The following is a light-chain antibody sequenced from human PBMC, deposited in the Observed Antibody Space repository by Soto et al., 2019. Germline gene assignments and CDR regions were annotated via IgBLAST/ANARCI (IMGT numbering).Light chain of an antibody. J-gene: IGKJ1*01. V-gene: IGKV1-39*01. CDR3: QQSHSTPPT. CDR2: AAS. Sequence: VQLTQSPACLSPSVEDRFKINCRASQSISNHLNWYQQKPGKAPKLLIFAASSLQSGVPSRFSGSRSRPDFTLSICSLQPEDYATYYCQQSHSTPPTFGQGTKVDIK. CDR1: QSISNH.